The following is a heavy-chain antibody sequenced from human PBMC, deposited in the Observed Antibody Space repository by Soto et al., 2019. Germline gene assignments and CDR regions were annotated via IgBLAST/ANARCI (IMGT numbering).Heavy chain of an antibody. CDR3: ARDYYDILTGYPTPYFDY. J-gene: IGHJ4*02. CDR1: GHTFTSYY. CDR2: INPSGGST. D-gene: IGHD3-9*01. Sequence: ASVKVSCTASGHTFTSYYMHWVRQAPGQGLEWMGIINPSGGSTSYAQKFQGRVTMTRDTSTSTVYMELSSLRSEDTAVYYCARDYYDILTGYPTPYFDYWGQGTLVTVSS. V-gene: IGHV1-46*03.